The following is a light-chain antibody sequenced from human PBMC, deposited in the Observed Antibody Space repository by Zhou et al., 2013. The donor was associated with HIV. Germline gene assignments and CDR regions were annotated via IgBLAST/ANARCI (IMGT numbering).Light chain of an antibody. J-gene: IGKJ1*01. V-gene: IGKV3-20*01. CDR3: QQYGTSPWT. CDR2: GAS. Sequence: EIVLTQSPGTLSLPPGDRTTLSCRASQRVTRNYLAWYQQKPGQPPRLLIYGASSRATGIPDRFSGSGSGTEFTLTISRLGSQDSAVYYCQQYGTSPWTFGQGTKVEIK. CDR1: QRVTRNY.